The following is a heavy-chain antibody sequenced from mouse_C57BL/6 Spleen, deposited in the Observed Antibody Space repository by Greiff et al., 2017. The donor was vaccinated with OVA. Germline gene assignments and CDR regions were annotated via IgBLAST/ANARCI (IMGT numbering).Heavy chain of an antibody. Sequence: QVQLQQSGPELVKPGASVKLSCKASGYTFTSYDINWVKQRPGQGLEWIGWIYPRDGSTKYNEKFKGKATLTVDTSSSTAYMELHSLTSEDSAVYFCAICGITTVGRYFDYWGQGTTLTVSS. D-gene: IGHD1-1*01. CDR2: IYPRDGST. V-gene: IGHV1-85*01. CDR1: GYTFTSYD. CDR3: AICGITTVGRYFDY. J-gene: IGHJ2*01.